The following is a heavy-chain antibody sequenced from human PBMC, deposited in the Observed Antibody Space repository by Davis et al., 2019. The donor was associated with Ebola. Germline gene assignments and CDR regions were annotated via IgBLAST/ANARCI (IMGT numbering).Heavy chain of an antibody. J-gene: IGHJ5*02. D-gene: IGHD3-3*01. CDR3: AREPLYDFWSGYYRRWFDP. V-gene: IGHV3-30-3*01. Sequence: PGGSLRLSCAASGFTFSSYAMHWVRQAPGKGLEWVAVISYDGSNKYYADSVKGRFTISRDNSKNTLYLQMNSLRAEDTAVYYCAREPLYDFWSGYYRRWFDPWGQGTLVTVSS. CDR1: GFTFSSYA. CDR2: ISYDGSNK.